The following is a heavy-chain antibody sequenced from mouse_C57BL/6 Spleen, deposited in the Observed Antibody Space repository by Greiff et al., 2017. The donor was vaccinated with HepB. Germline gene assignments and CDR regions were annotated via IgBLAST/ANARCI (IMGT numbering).Heavy chain of an antibody. Sequence: EVQLVESEGGLVQPGSSMKLSCTASGFTFSDYYMAWVRQVPEKGLEWVANINYDGSSTYYLDSLKSRFIISRDNAKNILYLQMSSLKSEDTATYYCARDEGIRGFAYWGQGTLVTVSA. D-gene: IGHD2-14*01. J-gene: IGHJ3*01. CDR3: ARDEGIRGFAY. V-gene: IGHV5-16*01. CDR1: GFTFSDYY. CDR2: INYDGSST.